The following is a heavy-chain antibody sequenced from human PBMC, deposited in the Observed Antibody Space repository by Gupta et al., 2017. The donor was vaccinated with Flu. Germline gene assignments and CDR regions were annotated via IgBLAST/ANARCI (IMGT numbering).Heavy chain of an antibody. J-gene: IGHJ4*02. CDR2: IKSKKEGEKT. Sequence: GMEWVGRIKSKKEGEKTDHAARVKDRFSVARDDSKKTMYLQRNSVRIEDTAVYYCTTDAGQYDRSGYYYQGRYWGQGTLVTVSS. V-gene: IGHV3-15*05. CDR3: TTDAGQYDRSGYYYQGRY. D-gene: IGHD3-22*01.